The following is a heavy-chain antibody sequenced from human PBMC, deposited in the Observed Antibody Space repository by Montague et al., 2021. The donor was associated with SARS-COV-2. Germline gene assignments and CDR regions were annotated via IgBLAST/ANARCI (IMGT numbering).Heavy chain of an antibody. CDR3: ASLSWIRVAFDI. J-gene: IGHJ3*02. D-gene: IGHD5-18*01. CDR1: GGSISSGTYY. CDR2: IYTSGST. V-gene: IGHV4-61*02. Sequence: TLSLTCTVSGGSISSGTYYWSWIRQPAGKGLEWIGRIYTSGSTNYNPSLKSRVTISVDTSKNQFSLKLSSVTAADTAVYYCASLSWIRVAFDIWGQGTMVTVSS.